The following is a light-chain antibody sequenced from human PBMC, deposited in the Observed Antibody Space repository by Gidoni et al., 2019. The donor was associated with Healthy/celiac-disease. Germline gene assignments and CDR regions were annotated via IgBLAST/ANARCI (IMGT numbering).Light chain of an antibody. V-gene: IGKV3-15*01. CDR1: QSISSN. J-gene: IGKJ2*01. CDR3: QQYNNWTT. CDR2: GAS. Sequence: DIVMTQSPATLSVSLGERATISCRASQSISSNLAWYQQKPGQAPRLLIDGASSRATGSPARFSGSGSGTEFTLTISSLQSEDFAVYYCQQYNNWTTFXQXTKLEIK.